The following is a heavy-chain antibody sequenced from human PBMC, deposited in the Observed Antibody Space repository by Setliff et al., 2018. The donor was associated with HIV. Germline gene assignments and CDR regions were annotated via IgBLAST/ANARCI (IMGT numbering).Heavy chain of an antibody. CDR3: ARTRTIAVAGPPPEWYFDL. Sequence: LSLTCAVSGPYSISSGFYWGWIRQPPGKGLEWIGNIYHSGNTYYNPSPKSRVTISVDTSKNQFSLKLRSVTAADTAVYYCARTRTIAVAGPPPEWYFDLWGRGTLVTVSS. CDR2: IYHSGNT. D-gene: IGHD6-19*01. CDR1: GPYSISSGFY. J-gene: IGHJ2*01. V-gene: IGHV4-38-2*01.